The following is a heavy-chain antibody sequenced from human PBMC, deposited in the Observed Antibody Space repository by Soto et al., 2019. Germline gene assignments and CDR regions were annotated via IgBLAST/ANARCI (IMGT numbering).Heavy chain of an antibody. CDR2: ISSSSSYI. V-gene: IGHV3-21*01. J-gene: IGHJ4*02. CDR3: ARKYGDYEAYFDY. CDR1: GFTFSSYS. Sequence: EVQLVESGGGLVKPGGSPRLSCAASGFTFSSYSMNWVRQAPGKGLEWVSSISSSSSYIYYADSVKGRFTISRDNAKNSLYLQMNSLRAEDTAVYYCARKYGDYEAYFDYWGQGTLVTVSS. D-gene: IGHD4-17*01.